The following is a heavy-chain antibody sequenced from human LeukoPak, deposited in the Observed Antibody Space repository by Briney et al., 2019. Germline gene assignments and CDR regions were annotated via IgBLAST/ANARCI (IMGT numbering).Heavy chain of an antibody. Sequence: GGSLRLSCAASGFTFSSYDMSWVPHAPGLGLEWVLAGCGSGGITYYADSVKGRFTMSRDNSKNTLYLQMNSLRAEDTAVYYCAKAKGYGGKHDAFDIWGQGTMVTVSS. J-gene: IGHJ3*02. CDR3: AKAKGYGGKHDAFDI. V-gene: IGHV3-23*01. CDR1: GFTFSSYD. D-gene: IGHD4-23*01. CDR2: GCGSGGIT.